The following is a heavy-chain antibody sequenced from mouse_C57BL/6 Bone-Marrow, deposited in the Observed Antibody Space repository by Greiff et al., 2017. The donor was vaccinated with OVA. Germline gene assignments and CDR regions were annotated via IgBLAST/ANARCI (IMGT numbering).Heavy chain of an antibody. J-gene: IGHJ2*01. Sequence: EVKVVESGGGLVKPGGSLKLSCAASGFTFSDYGMHWVRQAPEKGLEWVAYISSGSSTIYYADTVKGRFTISRDNAKNTLFLQMTSLRSEDTAMYYCARLFITTVPDYWGQGTTLTVSS. CDR1: GFTFSDYG. D-gene: IGHD1-2*01. CDR2: ISSGSSTI. V-gene: IGHV5-17*01. CDR3: ARLFITTVPDY.